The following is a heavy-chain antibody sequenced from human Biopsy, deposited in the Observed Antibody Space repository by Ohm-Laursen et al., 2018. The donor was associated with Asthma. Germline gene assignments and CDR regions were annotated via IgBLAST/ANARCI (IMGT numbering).Heavy chain of an antibody. CDR3: ARVDAIMISGDFYFYSGFAL. Sequence: SSVKVSCKASGGTFRTYAFNWVRQAPGQGLEWMGGIIPMYGVPKVAQKFQGRVTITADESTSTAYMEMSSLRSEDTAVYYCARVDAIMISGDFYFYSGFALWG. CDR2: IIPMYGVP. CDR1: GGTFRTYA. D-gene: IGHD3-16*01. J-gene: IGHJ6*02. V-gene: IGHV1-69*01.